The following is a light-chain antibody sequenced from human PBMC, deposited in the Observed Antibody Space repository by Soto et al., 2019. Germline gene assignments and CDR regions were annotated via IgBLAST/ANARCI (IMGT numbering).Light chain of an antibody. J-gene: IGKJ2*01. CDR3: QRYDTSPYT. V-gene: IGKV3-20*01. CDR1: PSVSSSY. Sequence: EIVLTQSPGTLSLSPGKRATLSCRASPSVSSSYLAWYQQKSGQAPRLLVYGASSRATGIPDRFSGSESGTDFTLTISRLEPEDFAVYYCQRYDTSPYTFGQGTKLEIK. CDR2: GAS.